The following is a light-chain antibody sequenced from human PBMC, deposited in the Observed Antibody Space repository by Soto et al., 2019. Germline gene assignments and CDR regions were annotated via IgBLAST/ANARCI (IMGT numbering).Light chain of an antibody. CDR3: ASWEDSLNGWV. Sequence: QSALTQPPSASVAPGQRVSISCSGSNSNIAKNNVYWYQQLPGTAPKVLIYSDDQRPSGVPDRFSGSRSGSSASLAISGLQSGDEADYYCASWEDSLNGWVIGGGTKVTVL. J-gene: IGLJ3*02. CDR2: SDD. V-gene: IGLV1-44*01. CDR1: NSNIAKNN.